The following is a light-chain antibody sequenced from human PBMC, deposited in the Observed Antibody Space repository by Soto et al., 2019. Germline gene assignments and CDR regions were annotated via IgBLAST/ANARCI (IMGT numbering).Light chain of an antibody. J-gene: IGLJ1*01. Sequence: QSVLTQPPSVSGAPGQRVIVSCTGGSSNIGADYEVHWYQQLPGTAPKLLIYGNTNRPSGVPDRFPGSKSGSSASLAITGLQAEDEAEYYCQSYDNTLKGYVSGPGTKV. V-gene: IGLV1-40*01. CDR2: GNT. CDR1: SSNIGADYE. CDR3: QSYDNTLKGYV.